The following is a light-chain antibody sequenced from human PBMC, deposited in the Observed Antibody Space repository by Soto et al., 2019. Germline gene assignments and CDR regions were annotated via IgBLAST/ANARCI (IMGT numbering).Light chain of an antibody. J-gene: IGLJ2*01. Sequence: QSVLTQPPSVSAAPGQRVTISCSGSTSNIGDNYVSWYQHLPGTAPKLLIYDNTKRPSGIPDRFSGSKSGTSATLGITGLQTGDEAEYYCATWDSSLSAVLFGGGTQLTVL. CDR1: TSNIGDNY. V-gene: IGLV1-51*01. CDR2: DNT. CDR3: ATWDSSLSAVL.